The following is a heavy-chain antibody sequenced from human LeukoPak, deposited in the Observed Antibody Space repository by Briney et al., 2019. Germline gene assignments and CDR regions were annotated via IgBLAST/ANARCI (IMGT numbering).Heavy chain of an antibody. V-gene: IGHV3-30-3*01. CDR3: ARDYDSSGYPDY. J-gene: IGHJ4*02. D-gene: IGHD3-22*01. Sequence: GGSLRLSCPASGFTFSSYARPWVRQAPAKGLEWVAVISYDGSNKSYADSVKGRFTISRDNSKNTLYLQMNSLRAEDTAVYYCARDYDSSGYPDYWGQGTLVTVSS. CDR2: ISYDGSNK. CDR1: GFTFSSYA.